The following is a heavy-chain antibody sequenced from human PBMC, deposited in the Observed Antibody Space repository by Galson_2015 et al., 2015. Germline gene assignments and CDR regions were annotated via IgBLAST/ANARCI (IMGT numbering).Heavy chain of an antibody. CDR2: ISGSSDRT. D-gene: IGHD1-1*01. V-gene: IGHV3-23*01. Sequence: SLRLSCAASGFTFSNYAMSWVRQAPGRRLEWVSSISGSSDRTTYADSVKGRFTISRDTSKNTLYLQMSSLRAEDTAVYYCAKGIISTIAHHFDYWGQGTLVTVSS. CDR1: GFTFSNYA. CDR3: AKGIISTIAHHFDY. J-gene: IGHJ4*02.